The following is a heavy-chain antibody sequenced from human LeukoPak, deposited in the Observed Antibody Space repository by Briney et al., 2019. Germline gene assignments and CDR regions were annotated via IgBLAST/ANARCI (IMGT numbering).Heavy chain of an antibody. CDR3: ARDRAGTKAWVEFDP. J-gene: IGHJ5*02. CDR2: IYADGAT. D-gene: IGHD3-10*01. Sequence: GGSLKLSCAAPGLTVSQNYMSWVRKAPGRGLDWASLIYADGATHYADSVKGRFTISRDNSKNTVYLEMNSLRPEDTAVYYCARDRAGTKAWVEFDPWGQGTLVTVSS. CDR1: GLTVSQNY. V-gene: IGHV3-66*02.